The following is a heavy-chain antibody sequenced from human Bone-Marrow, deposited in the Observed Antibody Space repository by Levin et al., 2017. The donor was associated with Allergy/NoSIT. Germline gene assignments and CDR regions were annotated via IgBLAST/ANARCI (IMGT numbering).Heavy chain of an antibody. Sequence: GGSLRLSCAASGFTFSDYWVNWVRQAPGKGLEWVANINQHGNEKYYMDSVKGRFTISRDNPKNSLDLQMNSLRVEDTAVYYCARDGVAPGVYFDSWGQGVLVIVSS. CDR2: INQHGNEK. CDR1: GFTFSDYW. V-gene: IGHV3-7*01. CDR3: ARDGVAPGVYFDS. D-gene: IGHD2-2*01. J-gene: IGHJ4*02.